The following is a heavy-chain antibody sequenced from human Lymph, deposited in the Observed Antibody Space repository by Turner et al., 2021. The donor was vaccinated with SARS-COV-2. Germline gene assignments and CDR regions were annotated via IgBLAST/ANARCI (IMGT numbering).Heavy chain of an antibody. J-gene: IGHJ4*02. CDR2: ISGSGGTT. D-gene: IGHD6-19*01. Sequence: EEPLLESGGGLVQPGGSLRLTCEASGVTFSSYAMSWVRQAPGKGLEWVSGISGSGGTTHYADSVKGRFTISRDNSKNKLYLQMNSLRAEDTAVYYCAKDRFTLSSGWEDYWGQGTLVTVSS. CDR1: GVTFSSYA. V-gene: IGHV3-23*01. CDR3: AKDRFTLSSGWEDY.